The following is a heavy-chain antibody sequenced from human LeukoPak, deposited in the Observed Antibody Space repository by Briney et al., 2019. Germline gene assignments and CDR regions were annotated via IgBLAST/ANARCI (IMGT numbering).Heavy chain of an antibody. V-gene: IGHV1-69*06. J-gene: IGHJ4*02. D-gene: IGHD3-10*01. CDR2: IIPIFGTA. CDR1: GGTFSSYA. CDR3: ARQVWFGESHFDY. Sequence: ASVKVSCKASGGTFSSYAISWVRQAPGQGLEWMGGIIPIFGTANHAQKFQGRVTITADKSTSTAYMELSSLRSEDTAVYYCARQVWFGESHFDYWGQGTLVTVSS.